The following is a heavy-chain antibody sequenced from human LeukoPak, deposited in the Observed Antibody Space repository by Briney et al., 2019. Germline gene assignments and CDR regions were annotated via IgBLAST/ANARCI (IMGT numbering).Heavy chain of an antibody. V-gene: IGHV1-69*13. Sequence: ASVKVSCTPSGGTFTSYAISWVRLAPGHGLEWMGGIILIFGTANYAQKFQGRVTITADESTSTAYMELSSLRSEDTAVYYCARVLGSSSSSYFDYWGQGTLVTVSS. D-gene: IGHD6-6*01. J-gene: IGHJ4*02. CDR1: GGTFTSYA. CDR2: IILIFGTA. CDR3: ARVLGSSSSSYFDY.